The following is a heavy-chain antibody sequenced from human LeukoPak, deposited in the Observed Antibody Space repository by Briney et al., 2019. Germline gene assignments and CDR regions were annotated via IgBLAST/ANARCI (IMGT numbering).Heavy chain of an antibody. V-gene: IGHV3-7*01. CDR2: IRQDGSEK. D-gene: IGHD6-13*01. CDR3: ARDGTAAGLYLDL. CDR1: GFTFTDYW. Sequence: PGGSLRLSCEVSGFTFTDYWMNWVRQAPGKGPEWVASIRQDGSEKTYVDSVKGRFTISRDNTKNSLSLQLNGLRAEDTAVYYCARDGTAAGLYLDLWGQGTLVTVSS. J-gene: IGHJ4*01.